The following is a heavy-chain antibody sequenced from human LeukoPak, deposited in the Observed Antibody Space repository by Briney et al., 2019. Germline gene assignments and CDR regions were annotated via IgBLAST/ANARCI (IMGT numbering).Heavy chain of an antibody. V-gene: IGHV1-18*01. J-gene: IGHJ4*02. CDR3: ARRSTLYSSGHFYFDY. CDR2: ISAQDGTT. D-gene: IGHD6-19*01. Sequence: ASVKVSCKASGYTFTNYGITWVRQAPGQGLEWMGWISAQDGTTNYALKLQDRVTMTTDTSTSTAYMEVRGLRSDDTAVYCCARRSTLYSSGHFYFDYWGQGTLVTVSS. CDR1: GYTFTNYG.